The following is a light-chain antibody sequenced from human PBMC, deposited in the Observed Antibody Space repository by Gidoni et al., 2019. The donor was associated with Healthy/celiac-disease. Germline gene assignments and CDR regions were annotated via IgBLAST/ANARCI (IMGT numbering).Light chain of an antibody. CDR1: QSLVYIDGNTY. V-gene: IGKV2-30*01. CDR2: KVS. Sequence: DVVMTQSPLSLPVTLGQPASISCRSSQSLVYIDGNTYLNCFQHRPGQSPRRLIYKVSNRDSGVPDRFSGSGSGTDFTLKISRVEAEDVGVYYCMQGTHWPPITFGQGTRLEIK. J-gene: IGKJ5*01. CDR3: MQGTHWPPIT.